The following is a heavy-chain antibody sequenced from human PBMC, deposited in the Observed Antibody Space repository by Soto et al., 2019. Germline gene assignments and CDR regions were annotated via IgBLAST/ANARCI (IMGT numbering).Heavy chain of an antibody. J-gene: IGHJ5*02. Sequence: QVQLVESGGGVVQPGRSLRLSCAASGFTFSSYGMHWVRQAPGKGLEWVAVIWYDGSNKYYADSVKGRFTISRDNSKNTLYLQMNSLRAEDMAVYYCARGRIRLELRGENGWFDPWGQGTLVTVSS. CDR1: GFTFSSYG. D-gene: IGHD1-7*01. CDR3: ARGRIRLELRGENGWFDP. V-gene: IGHV3-33*01. CDR2: IWYDGSNK.